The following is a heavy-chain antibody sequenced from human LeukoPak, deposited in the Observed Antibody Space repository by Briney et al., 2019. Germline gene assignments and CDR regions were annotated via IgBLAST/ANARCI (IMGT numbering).Heavy chain of an antibody. CDR1: GFTVSNNY. D-gene: IGHD5-12*01. CDR3: ARDPRGYSGYDYY. J-gene: IGHJ4*02. V-gene: IGHV3-53*01. Sequence: PGGSLRPSCAASGFTVSNNYMSWVRQAPGKGLEWVSVIYSGGSTYYADSVKGRFTISRDNSKNTLYLQMNSLRAEDTAVYYCARDPRGYSGYDYYWGQGTLVTVSS. CDR2: IYSGGST.